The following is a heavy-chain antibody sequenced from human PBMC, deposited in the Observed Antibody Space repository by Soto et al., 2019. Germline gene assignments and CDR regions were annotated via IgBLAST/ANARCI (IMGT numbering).Heavy chain of an antibody. CDR2: INPNSGGT. Sequence: ASVKGSCKASGYTFTGYYMHWVRQAPGQGLEWMGWINPNSGGTNYAQKFQGWVTMTRDTSISTAYMELSRLRSDDTAVYYCATSIVGATYYYYGMDVWGQGTTVTVSS. CDR3: ATSIVGATYYYYGMDV. V-gene: IGHV1-2*04. D-gene: IGHD1-26*01. J-gene: IGHJ6*02. CDR1: GYTFTGYY.